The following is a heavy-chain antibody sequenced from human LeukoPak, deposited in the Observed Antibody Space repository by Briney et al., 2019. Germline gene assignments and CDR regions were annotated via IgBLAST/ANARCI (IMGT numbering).Heavy chain of an antibody. CDR2: IYSGGST. Sequence: GGSLRLSCAASGFTVSSNYMSWVRQAPGKGLEWVSVIYSGGSTYYADSVKGRFTISRNNSKNTLYLQMNSLRAEDTAVYYCARDGSSGWYWVDYWGQGTLVTVSS. D-gene: IGHD6-19*01. CDR1: GFTVSSNY. V-gene: IGHV3-53*01. CDR3: ARDGSSGWYWVDY. J-gene: IGHJ4*02.